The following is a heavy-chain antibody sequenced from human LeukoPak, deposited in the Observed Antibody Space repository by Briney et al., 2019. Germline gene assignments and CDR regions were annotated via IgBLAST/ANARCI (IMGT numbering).Heavy chain of an antibody. J-gene: IGHJ4*02. Sequence: GGSLRLSCAASGFTVSSNYMSWVRQAPGKGLEWVSVIYSGGSTYYADSVKGRFTISRDNSKNTLYLQMNSLRAEDTAVYYCAKLGVVWLWLLFFDYWGQGTLVTVSS. CDR3: AKLGVVWLWLLFFDY. CDR2: IYSGGST. V-gene: IGHV3-66*01. D-gene: IGHD5-18*01. CDR1: GFTVSSNY.